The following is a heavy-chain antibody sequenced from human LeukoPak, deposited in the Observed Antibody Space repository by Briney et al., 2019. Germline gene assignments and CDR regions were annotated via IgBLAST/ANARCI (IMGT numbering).Heavy chain of an antibody. Sequence: ASVEVSCRASGYNFGNSAITWVRQAPGQGLEWMGWVNFYNGDTNYAQRLQGRVTMTTDTSTGTAYMEPRSLISDDTAVYFCARGKSPIDFWGQGTLVTVSS. CDR2: VNFYNGDT. V-gene: IGHV1-18*01. J-gene: IGHJ4*02. CDR1: GYNFGNSA. CDR3: ARGKSPIDF.